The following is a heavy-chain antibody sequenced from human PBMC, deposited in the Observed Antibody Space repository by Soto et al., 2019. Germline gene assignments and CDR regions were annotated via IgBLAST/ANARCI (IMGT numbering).Heavy chain of an antibody. D-gene: IGHD6-25*01. V-gene: IGHV1-24*01. J-gene: IGHJ2*01. CDR2: FDPEDGET. CDR1: GYTLTELS. Sequence: ASVKVSCQVSGYTLTELSMHWVRQAPGKGLEWMGGFDPEDGETIYAQKFQGRVTMTEDTSTDTAYMELSSLRSEDTAVYYCATLYSSVRADWYFDPWGRGTLVTVSS. CDR3: ATLYSSVRADWYFDP.